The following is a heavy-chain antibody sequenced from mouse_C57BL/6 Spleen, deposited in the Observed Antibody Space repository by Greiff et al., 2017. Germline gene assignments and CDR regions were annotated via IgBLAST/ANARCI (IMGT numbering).Heavy chain of an antibody. CDR3: ARYYDHYYFDY. CDR2: IYPSDSST. Sequence: QVQLQQPGAELVMPGASVKLSFKASGYTFTSYWMHWVKQRPGTGLAWLGEIYPSDSSTNSNNKFKGQSTLTVDKSSSTAYMQLSSRTSEDTAVYYCARYYDHYYFDYWGQGTSRTVSS. V-gene: IGHV1-69*01. J-gene: IGHJ2*02. CDR1: GYTFTSYW. D-gene: IGHD2-4*01.